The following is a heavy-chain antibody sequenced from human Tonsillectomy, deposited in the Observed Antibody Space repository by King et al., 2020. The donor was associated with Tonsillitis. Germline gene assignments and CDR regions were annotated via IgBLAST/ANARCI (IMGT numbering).Heavy chain of an antibody. CDR3: ARAPDYYDSSGYYYAGAFDI. CDR1: GGTFSSYA. V-gene: IGHV1-69*04. J-gene: IGHJ3*02. CDR2: IIPILGIA. D-gene: IGHD3-22*01. Sequence: QLVQSGAEVKKPGSSVKVSCKASGGTFSSYAISWVRQAPGQGLEWMGRIIPILGIANYAQKFQGRVTITADKSTSTAYMELSSLRSEDTAVYYCARAPDYYDSSGYYYAGAFDIWGQGTMVTVSS.